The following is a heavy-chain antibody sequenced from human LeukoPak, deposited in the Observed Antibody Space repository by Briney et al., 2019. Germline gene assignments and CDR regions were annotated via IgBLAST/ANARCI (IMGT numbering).Heavy chain of an antibody. Sequence: GASVKVSCKASGYTFTGYYMHWVRQAPGQGLEWMGRINPNSGGTNYAQKFQGRVTMTRDTSISKAYMELSRLRSDDTAVYYCARVSIAAAGTISGYYYYMDVWGKGTTVTVSS. V-gene: IGHV1-2*06. CDR2: INPNSGGT. CDR1: GYTFTGYY. D-gene: IGHD6-13*01. J-gene: IGHJ6*03. CDR3: ARVSIAAAGTISGYYYYMDV.